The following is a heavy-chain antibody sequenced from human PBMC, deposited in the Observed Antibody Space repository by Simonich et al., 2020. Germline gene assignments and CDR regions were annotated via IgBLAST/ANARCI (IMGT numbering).Heavy chain of an antibody. V-gene: IGHV3-7*01. CDR3: ARDGLGTAYYYYMDV. CDR1: GFNFSSYW. D-gene: IGHD7-27*01. Sequence: EVQLVESGGGLVQPGGSLRLSCAASGFNFSSYWMSWVRQAPGKGLEWVANIKQDGSEKSYVDSVKGRFTISRTNAKNSLYLQMNSLRAEDTAVYYCARDGLGTAYYYYMDVWGKGTTVTVSS. J-gene: IGHJ6*03. CDR2: IKQDGSEK.